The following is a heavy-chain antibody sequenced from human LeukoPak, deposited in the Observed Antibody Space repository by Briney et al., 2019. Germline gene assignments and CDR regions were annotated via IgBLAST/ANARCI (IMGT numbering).Heavy chain of an antibody. Sequence: PSETLSLTCTVSGGSISSQYWSWIRQPAGKGLEWIGRIYASGSTNYNPSLKSRVTISVDTSKNQFSLKLSSVTAADTAVYYCARAGLSYYYDSSGQRPDYWGQGTLVTVSS. CDR2: IYASGST. D-gene: IGHD3-22*01. CDR3: ARAGLSYYYDSSGQRPDY. CDR1: GGSISSQY. J-gene: IGHJ4*02. V-gene: IGHV4-4*07.